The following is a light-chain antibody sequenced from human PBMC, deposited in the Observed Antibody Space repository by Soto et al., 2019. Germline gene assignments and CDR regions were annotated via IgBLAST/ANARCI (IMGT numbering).Light chain of an antibody. CDR2: WAS. Sequence: DIVMTQSPDSLAVSLGERATINCNSSQSVLSSSNHENCLAWYQQKPGQSPKLLIYWASTRESGVPDRVSGSGADTDFTSTISSLLAVDVAVYYCQHSNSIPYTFGQGTKLEIK. CDR3: QHSNSIPYT. V-gene: IGKV4-1*01. J-gene: IGKJ2*01. CDR1: QSVLSSSNHENC.